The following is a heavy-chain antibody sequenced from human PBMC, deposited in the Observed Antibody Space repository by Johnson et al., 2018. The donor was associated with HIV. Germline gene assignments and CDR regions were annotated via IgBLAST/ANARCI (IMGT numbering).Heavy chain of an antibody. D-gene: IGHD3-10*01. CDR1: GFTFSDYY. Sequence: VQLVESGGGLIQPGGSLRLSCAASGFTFSDYYMTWIRQAPGKGLEWVSAISGSGGSTYYADSVKGRFTISRDNSKNTLYLQMNSLRAEDTAVYYCARDPPYGSGTYFDAFDICGQGTMVTVSS. CDR2: ISGSGGST. J-gene: IGHJ3*02. CDR3: ARDPPYGSGTYFDAFDI. V-gene: IGHV3-23*04.